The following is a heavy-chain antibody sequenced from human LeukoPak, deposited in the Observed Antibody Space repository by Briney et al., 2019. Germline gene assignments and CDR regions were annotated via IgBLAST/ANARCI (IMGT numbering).Heavy chain of an antibody. D-gene: IGHD3-10*01. CDR1: GYTFTGYY. J-gene: IGHJ4*02. Sequence: ASVKVSCKASGYTFTGYYIHWVRQAPGQGLEWMGWINPHSGGTNYAQKFKGRVTMTRDTSISTAYMELSRLRSDDTAVYYCARNSLINEDYWGQGTLVTVSS. CDR3: ARNSLINEDY. V-gene: IGHV1-2*02. CDR2: INPHSGGT.